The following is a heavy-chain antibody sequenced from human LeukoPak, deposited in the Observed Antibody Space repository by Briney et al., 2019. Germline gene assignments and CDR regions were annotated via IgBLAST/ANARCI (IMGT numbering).Heavy chain of an antibody. V-gene: IGHV3-30*02. Sequence: PGGSLRLSCAASGFTFSSYGMHWVRQAPGKGLEWVAVIWYDGSNKYYADSVKGRFTISRDNSKNTLYLQMNSLRAEDTAVYYCAKDSEYGSSGWSTSALRPCDYWGQGTLVTVSS. CDR1: GFTFSSYG. D-gene: IGHD6-19*01. CDR3: AKDSEYGSSGWSTSALRPCDY. J-gene: IGHJ4*02. CDR2: IWYDGSNK.